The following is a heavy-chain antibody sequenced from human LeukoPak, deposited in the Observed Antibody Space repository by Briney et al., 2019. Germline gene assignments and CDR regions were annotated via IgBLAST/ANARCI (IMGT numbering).Heavy chain of an antibody. D-gene: IGHD3-22*01. J-gene: IGHJ4*02. V-gene: IGHV3-7*01. CDR1: GFTFSSYW. CDR2: IKQDGSEK. Sequence: GSLRLSCAASGFTFSSYWMSWVRQAPGKGLEWVANIKQDGSEKYYVDSVKGRFTISRDNAKNSLYLQMNSLRAEDTAVYYCARGSSGYWYYFDYWGQGTLVTVSS. CDR3: ARGSSGYWYYFDY.